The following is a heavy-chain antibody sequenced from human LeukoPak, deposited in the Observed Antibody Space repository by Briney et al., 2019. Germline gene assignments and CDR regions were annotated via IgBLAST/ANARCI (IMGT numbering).Heavy chain of an antibody. D-gene: IGHD4-23*01. Sequence: GGSLRLSCAASGFTFSSYEMNWVRQAPGKGLEWVSYISSSGSTIYYADSVKGRFTISRDNAKNSLYLQMNSLRAEDTAVYYCAKANYGGYYFDYWGQGTLVTVSS. CDR1: GFTFSSYE. CDR2: ISSSGSTI. J-gene: IGHJ4*02. CDR3: AKANYGGYYFDY. V-gene: IGHV3-48*03.